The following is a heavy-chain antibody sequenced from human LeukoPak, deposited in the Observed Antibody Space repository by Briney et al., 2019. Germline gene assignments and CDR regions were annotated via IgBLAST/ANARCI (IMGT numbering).Heavy chain of an antibody. CDR3: ASSIGSEGFSWLPDYFDS. D-gene: IGHD5-18*01. CDR2: IYYSGST. CDR1: GGSISNYY. V-gene: IGHV4-59*01. Sequence: SETLSLTCTVSGGSISNYYWGWLRQPPGKGLEWIGHIYYSGSTNYNPSLESRVTISVDTSKNQFSLKLSSVTAADTAVYYCASSIGSEGFSWLPDYFDSWGQGTPVTVSS. J-gene: IGHJ4*02.